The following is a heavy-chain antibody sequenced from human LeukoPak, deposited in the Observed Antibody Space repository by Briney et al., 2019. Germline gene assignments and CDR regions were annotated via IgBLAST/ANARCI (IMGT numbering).Heavy chain of an antibody. CDR2: IYYNGNT. V-gene: IGHV4-59*01. CDR3: VRGNYDNRGYSNAFDI. Sequence: PSGTLSLPCTVSGASISSSYWSWIRQPPGKRLEWIGYIYYNGNTNSNPSLKSRVTISADTSKNRFSLKLSSVTAADTAIYYCVRGNYDNRGYSNAFDIWGQGTMVTVSS. D-gene: IGHD3-22*01. J-gene: IGHJ3*02. CDR1: GASISSSY.